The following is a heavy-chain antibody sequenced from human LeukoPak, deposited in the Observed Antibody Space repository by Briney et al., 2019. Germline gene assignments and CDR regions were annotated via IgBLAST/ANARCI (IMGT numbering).Heavy chain of an antibody. Sequence: GGSLRLSCAASGFTVITNDMTWVRQAPGKGLEWVSVLYSDGNTKYADSVQGRFTISRDNSKNTLYLEMSSLSPDDTAVYYCARGVEPLAANTLAYWGQGTLVAVSS. V-gene: IGHV3-53*01. J-gene: IGHJ4*02. D-gene: IGHD1-14*01. CDR1: GFTVITND. CDR3: ARGVEPLAANTLAY. CDR2: LYSDGNT.